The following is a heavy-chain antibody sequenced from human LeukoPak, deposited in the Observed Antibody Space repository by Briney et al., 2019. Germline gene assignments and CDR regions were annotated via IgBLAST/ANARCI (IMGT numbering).Heavy chain of an antibody. CDR2: ITSGGGTI. J-gene: IGHJ6*03. CDR1: GFTFSSYA. V-gene: IGHV3-48*04. CDR3: ARDRILNYYYYMDA. D-gene: IGHD2/OR15-2a*01. Sequence: PGGSLRLSCAASGFTFSSYAMSWVRQAPGKGLEWVSYITSGGGTIYYADSVKGRFTISRDNAKNSLYLQMNSLRVEDTAVYYCARDRILNYYYYMDAWGRGTTVTVSS.